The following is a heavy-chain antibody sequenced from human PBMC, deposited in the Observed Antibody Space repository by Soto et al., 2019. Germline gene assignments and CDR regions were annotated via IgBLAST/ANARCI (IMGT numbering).Heavy chain of an antibody. CDR1: GGTFSSYA. CDR3: ARVKDGYHETYHYYGMDV. V-gene: IGHV1-69*13. D-gene: IGHD5-12*01. J-gene: IGHJ6*02. CDR2: IIPIFGTA. Sequence: GASVKVSCKASGGTFSSYAISWVRQAPGQGLEWMGGIIPIFGTANYAQKFQGRVTITADESTSTAYMELSSLRSEDTAVYYCARVKDGYHETYHYYGMDVWGQGTTVTVSS.